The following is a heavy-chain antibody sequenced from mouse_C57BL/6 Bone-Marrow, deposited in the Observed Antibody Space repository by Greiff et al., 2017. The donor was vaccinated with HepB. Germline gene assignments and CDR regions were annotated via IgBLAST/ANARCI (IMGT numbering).Heavy chain of an antibody. CDR2: ISYDGSN. Sequence: EVKLVESGPGLVKPSQSLSLTCSVTGYSITSGYYWNWIRQFPGNKLEWMGYISYDGSNNYNPSLKNRISITRDTSKNQFFLKLNSVTTEDTPTYTINEIACAIYTCHYSINNYTPPFKHLFSFTQDSTKVQFVLKFNSVTTDATATYYCSIDDGYPFAYCGQGTLVSV. CDR1: GYSITSGYY. J-gene: IGHJ3*01. CDR3: NEIACAIYTCHYSINNYTPPFKHLFSFTQDSTKVQFVLKFNSVTTDATATYYCSIDDGYPFAY. D-gene: IGHD1-3*01. V-gene: IGHV3-6*01.